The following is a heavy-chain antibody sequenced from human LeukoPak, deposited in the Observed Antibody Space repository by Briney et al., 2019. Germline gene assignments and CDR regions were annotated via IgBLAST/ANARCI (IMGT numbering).Heavy chain of an antibody. CDR3: AKVLWSGYVDTAMEYFDY. D-gene: IGHD5-18*01. CDR1: GFTFSSYA. CDR2: ISGSGGST. Sequence: GGSLRLSCAASGFTFSSYAMSWVRQAPGKGLEWVSAISGSGGSTYCADSVKGRFTISRDNSKNTLYLQMNSLRAEDTAVYYCAKVLWSGYVDTAMEYFDYWGQGTLVTVSS. V-gene: IGHV3-23*01. J-gene: IGHJ4*02.